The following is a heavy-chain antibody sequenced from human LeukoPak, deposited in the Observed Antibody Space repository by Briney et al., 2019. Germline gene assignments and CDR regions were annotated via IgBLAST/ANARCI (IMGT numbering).Heavy chain of an antibody. D-gene: IGHD3-22*01. Sequence: GGSLRLSCAASGFTFSSYGMHWVRQAPGKGLEWVAVIWYDGSNKYYADSVKVRFTISRDNSKNTLYLQMNSLRAEDTAVYCCAKNGPPYDSSGYWGGDFDYWGQGTLVTVSS. CDR3: AKNGPPYDSSGYWGGDFDY. V-gene: IGHV3-33*06. CDR2: IWYDGSNK. J-gene: IGHJ4*02. CDR1: GFTFSSYG.